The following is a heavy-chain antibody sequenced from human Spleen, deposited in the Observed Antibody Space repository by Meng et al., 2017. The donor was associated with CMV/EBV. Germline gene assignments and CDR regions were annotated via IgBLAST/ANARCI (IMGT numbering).Heavy chain of an antibody. CDR1: GFTVSSNY. Sequence: GESLKISCAASGFTVSSNYMSWVRQAPGKGLEWVSVIYSGGSTYYADSVKGRFTISRDNSKNTLYLQMNSLRAEDTAVYYCARGGYSGYDYTNWFDPWGQGTLVTVSS. D-gene: IGHD5-12*01. CDR2: IYSGGST. CDR3: ARGGYSGYDYTNWFDP. J-gene: IGHJ5*02. V-gene: IGHV3-66*02.